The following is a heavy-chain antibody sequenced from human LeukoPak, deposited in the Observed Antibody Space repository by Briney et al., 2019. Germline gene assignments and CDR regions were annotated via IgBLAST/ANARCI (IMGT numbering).Heavy chain of an antibody. CDR2: ISYDGSNR. J-gene: IGHJ6*02. CDR3: ANDYSNYYSYGMDV. V-gene: IGHV3-30*18. CDR1: GFTFSSYG. D-gene: IGHD4-11*01. Sequence: GGSLRLSCVASGFTFSSYGMHWVRQAPGEGLEWVEIISYDGSNRDYADSLKGRFTISRDNSKNTLYLQMNSLRAEDTAVYYCANDYSNYYSYGMDVWGQGTTVTVSS.